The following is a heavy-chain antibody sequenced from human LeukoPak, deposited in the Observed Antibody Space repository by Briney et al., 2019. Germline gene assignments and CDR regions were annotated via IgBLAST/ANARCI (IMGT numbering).Heavy chain of an antibody. CDR1: GGSISSYY. CDR3: ARNLRITIFGVVRTGGIDV. V-gene: IGHV4-59*01. D-gene: IGHD3-3*01. J-gene: IGHJ6*02. Sequence: SETLSLTCTVSGGSISSYYWSWIRQPPGKGLEWIGYIYYSGSTNYNPSLKSRVTISVDTSKNQFSLKLSSVTAADTAVYYCARNLRITIFGVVRTGGIDVWGQGTTVTVSS. CDR2: IYYSGST.